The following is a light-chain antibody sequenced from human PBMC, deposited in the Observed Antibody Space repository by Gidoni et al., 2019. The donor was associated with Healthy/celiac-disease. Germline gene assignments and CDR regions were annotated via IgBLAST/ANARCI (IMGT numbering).Light chain of an antibody. Sequence: SYDLTQPPSVSVSPGQTARITCAGDALPKKYAHWYQPNPGQAPVLVIYKDIERPSGIPERFSGSRSGTTASVTISGVQAEDEADYYCQSEDSSGTYYVFGTGTKVTVL. V-gene: IGLV3-25*02. J-gene: IGLJ1*01. CDR1: ALPKKY. CDR2: KDI. CDR3: QSEDSSGTYYV.